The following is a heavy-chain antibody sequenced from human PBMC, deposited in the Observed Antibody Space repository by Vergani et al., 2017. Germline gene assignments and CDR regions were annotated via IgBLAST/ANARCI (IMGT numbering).Heavy chain of an antibody. CDR2: IWYDGSNK. V-gene: IGHV3-33*01. D-gene: IGHD2-15*01. CDR1: GFTFSSYG. J-gene: IGHJ3*02. Sequence: QVQLVESGGGVVQPGRSLRLSCAASGFTFSSYGMHWVRQAPGKGLEWVAVIWYDGSNKYYADSVKGRFTISRDNSKNTLYLQMNSMRAEDTAGYYCARRYRETIGYCSGGSCYSGRPRRGAFDIWGQGTMVTVSS. CDR3: ARRYRETIGYCSGGSCYSGRPRRGAFDI.